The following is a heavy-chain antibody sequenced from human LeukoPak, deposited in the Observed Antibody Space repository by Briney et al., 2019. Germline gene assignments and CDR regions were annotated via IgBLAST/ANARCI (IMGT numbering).Heavy chain of an antibody. CDR1: GYTFTGYY. V-gene: IGHV1-2*02. CDR2: INPNSGGT. J-gene: IGHJ4*02. Sequence: ASVKVSCKASGYTFTGYYMHWVRQAPGQGLEWMGWINPNSGGTNYAQKFQGRVTMTRDTSTSTAYMELSRLRSDDTAVYYCASLSGYSSGWFIDYWGQGTLVTVSS. D-gene: IGHD6-19*01. CDR3: ASLSGYSSGWFIDY.